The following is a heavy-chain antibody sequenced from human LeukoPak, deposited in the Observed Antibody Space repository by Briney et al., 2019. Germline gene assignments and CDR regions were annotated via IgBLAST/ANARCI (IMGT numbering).Heavy chain of an antibody. Sequence: GGSLRLSCAASGFTFSSYSMTWVRQAPGKGLEWVSSISSSSSYIYYADSVKGRFTISRDNAKNSLYLQMNSLRAEDTAVYYCARDQIMAMATYWGQGTLVTVSS. V-gene: IGHV3-21*01. CDR3: ARDQIMAMATY. D-gene: IGHD2-8*01. J-gene: IGHJ4*02. CDR1: GFTFSSYS. CDR2: ISSSSSYI.